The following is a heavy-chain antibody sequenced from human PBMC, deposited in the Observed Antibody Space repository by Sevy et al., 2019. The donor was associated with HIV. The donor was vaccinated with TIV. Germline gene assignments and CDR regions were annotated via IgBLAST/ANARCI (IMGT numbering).Heavy chain of an antibody. J-gene: IGHJ4*02. CDR3: VRSLKGAFDY. D-gene: IGHD2-8*01. Sequence: GGSLRLSCAASGFTPSTYWMGWVRQAPGKGLEWVANIKQDGSEKYYVDSVKGRFTISRDNAKNSLYLQMNSLRVDDTAVYYCVRSLKGAFDYWGQGILVTVFS. CDR1: GFTPSTYW. V-gene: IGHV3-7*01. CDR2: IKQDGSEK.